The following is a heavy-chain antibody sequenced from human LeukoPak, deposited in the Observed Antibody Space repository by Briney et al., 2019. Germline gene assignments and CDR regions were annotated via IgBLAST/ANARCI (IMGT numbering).Heavy chain of an antibody. D-gene: IGHD3-10*01. CDR3: ARGGRAPRYYYYMDV. Sequence: SETLSLTCTVSGGSISSYYWSWIRQPAGKGLEWIGRIYTSGSTNYNPSLKSRVTMSVDTSKHQFSLKLSSVTAADTAVYYCARGGRAPRYYYYMDVWGKGTTVTVSS. CDR2: IYTSGST. J-gene: IGHJ6*03. CDR1: GGSISSYY. V-gene: IGHV4-4*07.